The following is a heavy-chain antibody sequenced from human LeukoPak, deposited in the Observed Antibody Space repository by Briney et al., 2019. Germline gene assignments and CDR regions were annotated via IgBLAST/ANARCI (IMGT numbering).Heavy chain of an antibody. D-gene: IGHD2-21*01. V-gene: IGHV4-61*02. CDR1: GGSISSGSYY. CDR2: IYTSGST. Sequence: SETLSPTCTVSGGSISSGSYYWSWIRQPAGKGLEWIGRIYTSGSTNYNPSLKSRATISVDTSKNQFSLKLSSVTAADTAVYYCARGTVGRAYCGGDCYSPIDYWGQGTLVTVSS. CDR3: ARGTVGRAYCGGDCYSPIDY. J-gene: IGHJ4*02.